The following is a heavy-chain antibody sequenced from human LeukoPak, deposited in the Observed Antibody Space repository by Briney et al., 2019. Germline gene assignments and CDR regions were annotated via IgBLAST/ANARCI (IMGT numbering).Heavy chain of an antibody. CDR1: GGSISSGGYY. CDR2: IYYSGST. CDR3: ARGETYYYDSSGYYYGY. Sequence: PLETLSLTCTVSGGSISSGGYYWSWIRQHPGKGLEWIGYIYYSGSTYYNPSLKSRVTISVDTSKNQFSLKLSSVTAADTAVYYCARGETYYYDSSGYYYGYWGQGTLVTVSS. V-gene: IGHV4-31*03. D-gene: IGHD3-22*01. J-gene: IGHJ4*02.